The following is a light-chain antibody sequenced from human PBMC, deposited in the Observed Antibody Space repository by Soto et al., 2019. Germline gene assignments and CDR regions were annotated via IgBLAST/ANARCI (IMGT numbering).Light chain of an antibody. CDR2: NNH. CDR1: SSNIGSKT. J-gene: IGLJ1*01. CDR3: AAWDDSLNACV. Sequence: QSALTQAPSASGTPGQRVTISCSGSSSNIGSKTVNWYQQLPGMAPKLLIFNNHQRPSGVPDRFSGSKSGTSASLAISGLXXXXXXXYYCAAWDDSLNACVFGTGTKLTV. V-gene: IGLV1-44*01.